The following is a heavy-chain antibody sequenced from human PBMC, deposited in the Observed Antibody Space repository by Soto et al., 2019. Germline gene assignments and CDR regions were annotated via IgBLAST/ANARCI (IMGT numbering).Heavy chain of an antibody. Sequence: HPGGSLRLSCAASGFTFSSYSMNWVRQAPGKGLEWVSYISSSSSTIYYADSVKGRFTISRDNAKNSLYLQMNSLRDEDTAVYYCARDHGNHKRVLRFFPVPNWFDPWGQGTLVTVSS. CDR3: ARDHGNHKRVLRFFPVPNWFDP. CDR1: GFTFSSYS. D-gene: IGHD3-3*01. V-gene: IGHV3-48*02. CDR2: ISSSSSTI. J-gene: IGHJ5*02.